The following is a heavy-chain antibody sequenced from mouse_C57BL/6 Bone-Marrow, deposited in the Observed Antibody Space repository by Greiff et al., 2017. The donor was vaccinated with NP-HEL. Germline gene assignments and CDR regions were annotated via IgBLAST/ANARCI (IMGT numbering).Heavy chain of an antibody. CDR1: GYTFTSYG. CDR2: IYPRSGNT. J-gene: IGHJ2*01. V-gene: IGHV1-81*01. CDR3: ARYRPSSFDY. Sequence: QVQLKQSGAELARPGASVKLSCKASGYTFTSYGISWVKQRTGQGLEWIGEIYPRSGNTYYIEKFKGKATLTADKSSSTAYMELRSLTSEDSAVYFCARYRPSSFDYWGQGTTLTVSS.